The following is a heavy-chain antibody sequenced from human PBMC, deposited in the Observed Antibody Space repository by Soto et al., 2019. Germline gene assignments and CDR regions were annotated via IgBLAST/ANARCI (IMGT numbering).Heavy chain of an antibody. D-gene: IGHD4-17*01. CDR2: IYYSGST. CDR3: ASSTRSVTTSIFDY. CDR1: GGSISSVDFY. J-gene: IGHJ4*01. Sequence: SETLSLTCTVSGGSISSVDFYWRWIRQPPGKGLEWIGYIYYSGSTYYNPTLKSRVTISVDTSKNQFSLKLSSVTAADTAVYYCASSTRSVTTSIFDYWGQGTLVTVSS. V-gene: IGHV4-30-4*01.